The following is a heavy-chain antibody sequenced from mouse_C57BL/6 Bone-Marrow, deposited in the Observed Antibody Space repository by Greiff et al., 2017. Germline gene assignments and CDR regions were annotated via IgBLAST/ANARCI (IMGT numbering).Heavy chain of an antibody. J-gene: IGHJ4*01. Sequence: VKLQQPGAELVRPGPSVKLSCKASGYTFTSYWMHWVKQRPGQGLEWIGVIDPSDRYTNYNQQFKGKATLTVDTSSSTAYMQRSSLTSEDSAVYYCARATPLYYDYDEDAMDDWGQGTSVTVSS. D-gene: IGHD2-4*01. CDR1: GYTFTSYW. CDR2: IDPSDRYT. V-gene: IGHV1-59*01. CDR3: ARATPLYYDYDEDAMDD.